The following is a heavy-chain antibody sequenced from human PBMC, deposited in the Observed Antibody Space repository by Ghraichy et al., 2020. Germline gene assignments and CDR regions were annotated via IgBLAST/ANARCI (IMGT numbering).Heavy chain of an antibody. D-gene: IGHD6-19*01. V-gene: IGHV4-59*08. Sequence: SETLSLTCTVSGGSISSYYWSWIRQPPGKGLEWIGYIYYSGSTNYNPSLKSRVTISVDTSKNQFSLKLSSVTAADTAVYYCARLSPGWLHRWFDPWGQGTLVTVSS. CDR2: IYYSGST. CDR3: ARLSPGWLHRWFDP. CDR1: GGSISSYY. J-gene: IGHJ5*02.